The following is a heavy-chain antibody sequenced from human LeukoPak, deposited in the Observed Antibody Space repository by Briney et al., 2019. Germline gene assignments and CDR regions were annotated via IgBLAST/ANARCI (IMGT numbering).Heavy chain of an antibody. D-gene: IGHD3-10*01. V-gene: IGHV3-30*04. CDR2: ISYDGSNK. J-gene: IGHJ5*02. CDR1: GFTFRSYA. Sequence: GGSLRLSCAGSGFTFRSYAMHWVRQAPGKGLEWVAVISYDGSNKYYADSVKGRFTISRDNSKNTLYLQMNSLRAEDTAVYYCAKSRTAEGVLWFGELDFDPWGQEPWSPSPQ. CDR3: AKSRTAEGVLWFGELDFDP.